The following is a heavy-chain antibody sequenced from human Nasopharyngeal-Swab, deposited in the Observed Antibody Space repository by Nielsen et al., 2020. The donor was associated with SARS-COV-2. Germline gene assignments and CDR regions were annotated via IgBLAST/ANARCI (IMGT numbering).Heavy chain of an antibody. CDR1: GFTFSSYW. D-gene: IGHD3-10*01. CDR2: IKQDGSEK. J-gene: IGHJ6*03. Sequence: GGSLRLSCAASGFTFSSYWMSWVRQAPGKGLEWVANIKQDGSEKYYVDSVKGRFTITRHNAKNSLYLQMNSLRAEDTSVFYCARDGLRFGGLLEYYYYYYMDVWGKGTTVTVSS. V-gene: IGHV3-7*01. CDR3: ARDGLRFGGLLEYYYYYYMDV.